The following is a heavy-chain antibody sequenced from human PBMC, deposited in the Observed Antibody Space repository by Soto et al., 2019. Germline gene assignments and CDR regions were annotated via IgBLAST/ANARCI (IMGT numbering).Heavy chain of an antibody. CDR2: ISYDGSNK. CDR3: AKDWGDIVVVPSAILDY. CDR1: GFTFRSYG. Sequence: GGSLRLSCAASGFTFRSYGMHWVRQAPGKGLEWVAVISYDGSNKYYADSVKGRFTISRDNSKNTVYLQMSSLRAEDTAVYYCAKDWGDIVVVPSAILDYWGQGALVTVSS. D-gene: IGHD2-2*01. V-gene: IGHV3-30*18. J-gene: IGHJ4*02.